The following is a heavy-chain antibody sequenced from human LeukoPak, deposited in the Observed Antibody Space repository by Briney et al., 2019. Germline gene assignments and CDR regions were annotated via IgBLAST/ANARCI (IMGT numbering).Heavy chain of an antibody. CDR3: ARVGYCSSGICYGMDV. V-gene: IGHV3-74*01. CDR2: INTDLSST. CDR1: GFTFSSYW. D-gene: IGHD2-2*01. J-gene: IGHJ6*02. Sequence: AGSLRLSCAASGFTFSSYWMHWVRHAPGKGLVWVSRINTDLSSTSYADSVKGRFTISRDNAKNTVYLQMNSLRVEDTAVYYCARVGYCSSGICYGMDVWGPGTTVSVSS.